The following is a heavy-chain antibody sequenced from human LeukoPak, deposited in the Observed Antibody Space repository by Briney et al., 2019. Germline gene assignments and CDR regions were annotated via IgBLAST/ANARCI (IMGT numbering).Heavy chain of an antibody. CDR1: GGTFNNYA. J-gene: IGHJ4*02. D-gene: IGHD6-13*01. CDR3: ARSGGSSWYVSMYY. V-gene: IGHV1-69*04. Sequence: SVKVSCKTSGGTFNNYAISWVRQAPGQGLEWMGRIIPILRIPDYAQNFQGRVTISADKSTSTAYMELRSLKSEDTAVYYCARSGGSSWYVSMYYWGQGTLVTVSS. CDR2: IIPILRIP.